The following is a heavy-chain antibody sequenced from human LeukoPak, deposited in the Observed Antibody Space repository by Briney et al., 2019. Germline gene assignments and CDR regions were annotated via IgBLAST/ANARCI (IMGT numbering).Heavy chain of an antibody. Sequence: SVKVSCTASGGTFSSYAISWVRQAPGQGLEWMGGIIPIFGTANYAQKFQGRVTITADESTSTAYMELSSLRSEDTAVYYCARESPGLQLVKDLNWFDPWGQGTLVTVSS. J-gene: IGHJ5*02. CDR1: GGTFSSYA. CDR3: ARESPGLQLVKDLNWFDP. V-gene: IGHV1-69*13. CDR2: IIPIFGTA. D-gene: IGHD6-13*01.